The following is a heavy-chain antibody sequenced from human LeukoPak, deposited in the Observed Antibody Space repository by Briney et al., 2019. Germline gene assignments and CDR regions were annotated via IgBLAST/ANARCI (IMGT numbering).Heavy chain of an antibody. CDR2: INHSGST. D-gene: IGHD3-10*01. J-gene: IGHJ4*02. CDR3: ARHPPPWYGSGSSFDY. Sequence: SETLSLTCAVYGGSFSGYYWSWIRQPPGKGLEWIGEINHSGSTNYNPSLKSRVTISVDTSKNQFSLKLSSVTAADTAVYYCARHPPPWYGSGSSFDYWGQGTLVTVSS. CDR1: GGSFSGYY. V-gene: IGHV4-34*01.